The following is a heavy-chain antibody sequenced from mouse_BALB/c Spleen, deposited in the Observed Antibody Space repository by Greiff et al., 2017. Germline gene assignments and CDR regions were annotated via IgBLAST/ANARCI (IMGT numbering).Heavy chain of an antibody. CDR2: IYPGDGDT. Sequence: QVQLKESGAELVRPGSSVKISCKASGYAFSSYWMNWVKQRPGQGLEWIGQIYPGDGDTNYNGKFKGKATLTADKSSSTAYMQLSSLTSEDSAVYFCAREAPTSPEDAMDYWGQGTSVTVSS. CDR1: GYAFSSYW. J-gene: IGHJ4*01. CDR3: AREAPTSPEDAMDY. V-gene: IGHV1-80*01.